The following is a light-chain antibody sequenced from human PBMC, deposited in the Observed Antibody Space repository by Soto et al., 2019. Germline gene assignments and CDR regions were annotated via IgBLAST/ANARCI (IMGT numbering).Light chain of an antibody. V-gene: IGLV2-14*01. CDR1: SSDVGGYNY. J-gene: IGLJ1*01. Sequence: QSVLTQPASVSGCPGQSITISCTGTSSDVGGYNYVSWYQQHPGKAPKLMIYDVSNRPSGVSNRFSGSKSGNTASLTISGLQAEDEADYYCSSYTSSSSNYVFGTGTKVTVL. CDR3: SSYTSSSSNYV. CDR2: DVS.